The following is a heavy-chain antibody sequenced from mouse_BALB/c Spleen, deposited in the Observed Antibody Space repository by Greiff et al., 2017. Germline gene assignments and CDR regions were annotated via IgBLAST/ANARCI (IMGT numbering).Heavy chain of an antibody. V-gene: IGHV1-18*01. CDR3: ARSESTIPYYFDY. Sequence: EVQLQQSGPELVKPGASVKIPCKASGYTFTDYNMDWVKQSHGKSLEWIGDINPNNGGTIYNQKFKGKATLTVDKSSSTAYMELRSLTSEDTAVYYCARSESTIPYYFDYWGQGTTLTVSS. D-gene: IGHD2-1*01. CDR1: GYTFTDYN. J-gene: IGHJ2*01. CDR2: INPNNGGT.